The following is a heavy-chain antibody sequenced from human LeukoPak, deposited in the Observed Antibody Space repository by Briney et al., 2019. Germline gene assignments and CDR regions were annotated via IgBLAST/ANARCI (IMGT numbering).Heavy chain of an antibody. J-gene: IGHJ4*02. D-gene: IGHD5-24*01. Sequence: PGGSLRLSCAASGFTFSSYVVNWVRQAPGKGLEWVSSISSSSSYIYYADSVKGRFTISRDNAKNSLYLQMNSLRAEDTAVYYCARGRDGYIPHFDYWGQGTLVTVSS. CDR3: ARGRDGYIPHFDY. CDR1: GFTFSSYV. CDR2: ISSSSSYI. V-gene: IGHV3-21*01.